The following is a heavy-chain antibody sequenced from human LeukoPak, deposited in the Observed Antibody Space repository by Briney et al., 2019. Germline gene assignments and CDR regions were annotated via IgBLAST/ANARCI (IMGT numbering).Heavy chain of an antibody. V-gene: IGHV3-7*01. J-gene: IGHJ4*02. CDR2: IKQDGNKK. CDR3: ARDLVGGDY. Sequence: GGSLRLSCAASGFTFSSYGMHWVRQAPGKGLEWMANIKQDGNKKYYVDSVKGRFTISRDNAKNSLYLQMKSLRAEDTAVYYCARDLVGGDYWGQGTLVTVSS. CDR1: GFTFSSYG. D-gene: IGHD3-16*01.